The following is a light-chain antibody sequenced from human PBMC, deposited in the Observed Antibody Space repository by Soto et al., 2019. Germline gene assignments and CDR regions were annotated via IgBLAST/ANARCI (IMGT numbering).Light chain of an antibody. Sequence: QSALTQPPSASGSPGQSVAVSCTGTSSDVGGHDLVSWYQQHPGKAPKLMIYEVNKRPSGVPDRFSGSKSGNTASLTVSGLQADDEADYYCSSYSTSSTLIFGGGTKVTVL. CDR3: SSYSTSSTLI. J-gene: IGLJ2*01. V-gene: IGLV2-8*01. CDR2: EVN. CDR1: SSDVGGHDL.